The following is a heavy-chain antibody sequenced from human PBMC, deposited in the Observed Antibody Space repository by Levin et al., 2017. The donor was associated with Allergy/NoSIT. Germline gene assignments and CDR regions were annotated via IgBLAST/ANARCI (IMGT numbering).Heavy chain of an antibody. D-gene: IGHD1-26*01. V-gene: IGHV4-59*01. CDR2: IHYSEST. J-gene: IGHJ6*02. Sequence: LSQTLSLTCTVSVGSINSYFWSWIRQPPGKDLEWIGHIHYSESTNYNPSLRSRVSMSIDTSKNQVSLNVRSVTAADTAVYYCARDRVIVGSTNYYYGMDVWGQGIMVTVS. CDR3: ARDRVIVGSTNYYYGMDV. CDR1: VGSINSYF.